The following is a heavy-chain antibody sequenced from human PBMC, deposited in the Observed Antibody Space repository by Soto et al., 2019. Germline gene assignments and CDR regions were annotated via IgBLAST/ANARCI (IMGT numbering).Heavy chain of an antibody. Sequence: QLQLQESGSGLVKPSQTLSLTCAVYGGSISSGGYSWSWIRQPPGKGLEWIVYIYHSGSTHYNPSLKSRVTRSVDMSKNQFSLKLSSVTAAYTAVYYCAAGGGLPRYYWGQGTLVTVSS. CDR2: IYHSGST. V-gene: IGHV4-30-2*01. CDR1: GGSISSGGYS. D-gene: IGHD5-12*01. CDR3: AAGGGLPRYY. J-gene: IGHJ4*02.